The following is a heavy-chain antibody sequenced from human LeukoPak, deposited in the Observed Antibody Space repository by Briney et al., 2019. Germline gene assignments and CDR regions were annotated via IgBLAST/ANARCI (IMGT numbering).Heavy chain of an antibody. J-gene: IGHJ6*02. V-gene: IGHV7-4-1*02. CDR1: GYTFTSYA. CDR3: ARDHSSSSFYGSEGYYYYGMDV. D-gene: IGHD3-10*01. CDR2: INTNTGNP. Sequence: ASVNVSCKASGYTFTSYAMNWVRQAPGQGLEWMGWINTNTGNPTYAQGFTGRFVFSLDTSVSTAYLQISSLKAEDTAVYYCARDHSSSSFYGSEGYYYYGMDVWGQGTTVTVSS.